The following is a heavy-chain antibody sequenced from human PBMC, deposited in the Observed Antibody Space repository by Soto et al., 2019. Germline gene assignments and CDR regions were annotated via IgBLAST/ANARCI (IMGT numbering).Heavy chain of an antibody. J-gene: IGHJ4*01. CDR2: IRNKANNYAT. V-gene: IGHV3-72*01. Sequence: CAASGFTFSDHYMDWVRQAPGKGLEWVGRIRNKANNYATEYAASVKGRFTSSRDDSKNSLYLQMNSLETEDTAVYSCARERRYYNNITCFFFDNLGHGTLVTVSS. CDR3: ARERRYYNNITCFFFDN. CDR1: GFTFSDHY. D-gene: IGHD3-10*01.